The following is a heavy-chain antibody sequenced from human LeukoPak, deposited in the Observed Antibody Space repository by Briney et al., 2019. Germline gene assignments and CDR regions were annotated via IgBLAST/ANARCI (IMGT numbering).Heavy chain of an antibody. CDR1: GSTLTEIS. D-gene: IGHD3-3*01. CDR3: AGGFASGTFDS. Sequence: ASVKVSCKVSGSTLTEISLHWVRQAPGEGLEWMGGLDRADGETVYAQKFQGGLTMTEDTSKNTAYMELSSLRSEDTAVYYCAGGFASGTFDSWGQGTLVTVSS. CDR2: LDRADGET. J-gene: IGHJ4*02. V-gene: IGHV1-24*01.